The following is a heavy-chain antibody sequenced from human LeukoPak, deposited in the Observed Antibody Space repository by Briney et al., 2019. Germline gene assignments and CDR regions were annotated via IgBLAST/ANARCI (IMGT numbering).Heavy chain of an antibody. V-gene: IGHV3-23*01. CDR1: GFIFSDYG. Sequence: GGSLRLSCAASGFIFSDYGMSWVRQAPGKGLEWVSGISASGASAYYSDSVRGPFTISRDKYKKMLYLQMNSLRAEDTAMYYCAKGDCSSTNCYPDYWGQGILVTVSS. CDR2: ISASGASA. CDR3: AKGDCSSTNCYPDY. J-gene: IGHJ4*02. D-gene: IGHD2-2*01.